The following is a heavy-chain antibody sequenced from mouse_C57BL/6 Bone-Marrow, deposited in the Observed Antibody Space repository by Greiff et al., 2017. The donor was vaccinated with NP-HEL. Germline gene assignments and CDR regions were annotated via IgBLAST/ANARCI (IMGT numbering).Heavy chain of an antibody. V-gene: IGHV1-26*01. D-gene: IGHD2-3*01. CDR2: INPNNGGT. CDR3: ARTYDPV. J-gene: IGHJ1*03. Sequence: EVQLQQSGPELVKPGASVKISCKASGYTFTDYYMNWVKQSHGKSLEWIGDINPNNGGTSYNQKFKGKATLTVDKSSSTAYMELRSLTSEDSAVYYCARTYDPVWGTGTTVTVSS. CDR1: GYTFTDYY.